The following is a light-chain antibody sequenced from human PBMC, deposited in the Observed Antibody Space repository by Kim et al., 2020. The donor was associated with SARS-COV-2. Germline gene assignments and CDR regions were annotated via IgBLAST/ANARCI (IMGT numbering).Light chain of an antibody. CDR1: TLPEKQ. Sequence: PGQTARITCSGDTLPEKQTYWYQQKSGQAPLLGIYKDNERPSGIPGRFSGSSSGTTVTLTISGVQAEDDADYYCQSADGSGTYVFGTGTKVTVL. CDR3: QSADGSGTYV. CDR2: KDN. J-gene: IGLJ1*01. V-gene: IGLV3-25*03.